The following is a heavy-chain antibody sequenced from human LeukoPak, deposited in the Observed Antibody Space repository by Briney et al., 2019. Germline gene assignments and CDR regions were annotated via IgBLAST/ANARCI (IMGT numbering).Heavy chain of an antibody. Sequence: GGSLRLSCAASGFTFEDYGMSWVRQAPGKGLEWVSNINWDGGSTGYADSVKGRFTISRNNAKNSLYLQMNSLRAEDTALYHCARVEYSGSPDYWGQGTLVTVSS. CDR2: INWDGGST. J-gene: IGHJ4*02. V-gene: IGHV3-20*01. CDR1: GFTFEDYG. D-gene: IGHD5-12*01. CDR3: ARVEYSGSPDY.